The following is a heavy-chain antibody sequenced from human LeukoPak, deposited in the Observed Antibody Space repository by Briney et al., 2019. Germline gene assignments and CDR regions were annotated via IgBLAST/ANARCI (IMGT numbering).Heavy chain of an antibody. J-gene: IGHJ4*02. Sequence: SCKASGFTFSSYAMHWVRQAPGKGLEWVAVISYDGSNKYYADSVKGRFTISRDNSKNTLYLQMNSLRAEDTAVYYCARSGVSGWYDFTHYFDYWGQGTLVTVSS. CDR3: ARSGVSGWYDFTHYFDY. V-gene: IGHV3-30-3*01. CDR1: GFTFSSYA. D-gene: IGHD6-19*01. CDR2: ISYDGSNK.